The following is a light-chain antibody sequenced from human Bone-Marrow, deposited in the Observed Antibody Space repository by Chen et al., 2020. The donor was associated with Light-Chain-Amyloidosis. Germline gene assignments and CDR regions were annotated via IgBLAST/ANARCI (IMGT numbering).Light chain of an antibody. CDR3: SSFTSSSSYV. CDR2: AVS. CDR1: SGDVGTYNY. J-gene: IGLJ1*01. V-gene: IGLV2-14*01. Sequence: SALTQPASVSGSPGQSNTISCTGTSGDVGTYNYVSWYQPHPGKAPKVMIYAVSNRPSGVSNRFAGSKSGNTASLTISGLQAEDEADYYCSSFTSSSSYVFGPGTKVTVL.